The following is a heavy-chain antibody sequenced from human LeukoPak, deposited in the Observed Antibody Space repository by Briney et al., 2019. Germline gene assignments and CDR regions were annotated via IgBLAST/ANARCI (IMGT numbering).Heavy chain of an antibody. CDR3: AVRYDFWSGFDY. V-gene: IGHV3-21*01. D-gene: IGHD3-3*01. Sequence: GGSLRLSCAASGFTFSSYSMNWVRQAPGKGLEWVSSISSSSSYIYYADSVKGRFTISRDNAKNSLYLQMNSLRAEDTAVYYCAVRYDFWSGFDYWGQGTLVTVSS. J-gene: IGHJ4*02. CDR2: ISSSSSYI. CDR1: GFTFSSYS.